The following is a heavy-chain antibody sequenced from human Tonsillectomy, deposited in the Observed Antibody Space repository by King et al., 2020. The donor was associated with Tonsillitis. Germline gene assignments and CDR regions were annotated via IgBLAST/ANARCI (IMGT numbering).Heavy chain of an antibody. V-gene: IGHV3-21*01. D-gene: IGHD2-8*01. J-gene: IGHJ6*02. CDR2: IGFGGSYT. CDR3: AXPXRXXNXXIXGXXXXXXXXXGMDV. CDR1: GFTFSSYD. Sequence: VQLVESGGGLLKPGGSLRLACTASGFTFSSYDMHWVRQAPGKGLEWLSYIGFGGSYTDXADXVKGRXTXSRDNAKRSXYLLMSSLRAEGPDTFFCAXPXRXXNXXIXGXXXXXXXXXGMDVWGRGXTVTVSS.